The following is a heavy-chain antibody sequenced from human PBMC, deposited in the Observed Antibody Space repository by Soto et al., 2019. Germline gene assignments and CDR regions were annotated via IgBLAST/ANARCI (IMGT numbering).Heavy chain of an antibody. V-gene: IGHV1-69*12. CDR2: IIPIFGTA. J-gene: IGHJ4*02. Sequence: QVQLVQSGAEVKKPGSSVKVSCKASGGTFSSYAISWVRQAPGQGLEWMGGIIPIFGTANYAQKFQGRVTITADESTCTAYMELSSLSSEATAVYCCASSGLRFVYFDYWGQGTLVTVAS. CDR3: ASSGLRFVYFDY. D-gene: IGHD5-12*01. CDR1: GGTFSSYA.